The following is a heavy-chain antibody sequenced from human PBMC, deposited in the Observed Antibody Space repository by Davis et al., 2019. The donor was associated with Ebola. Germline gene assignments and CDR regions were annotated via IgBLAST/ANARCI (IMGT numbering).Heavy chain of an antibody. Sequence: GESLKISCAASGFTFSSYWMSWVRQAPGKGLEWVANIKQDGSEKYYVDSVEGRFTISRDNAKNSLYLQMNSLRAEDTAVYYCARHRTIFGVVISYWYFDLWDRGTLVTVSS. V-gene: IGHV3-7*01. D-gene: IGHD3-3*01. CDR3: ARHRTIFGVVISYWYFDL. CDR2: IKQDGSEK. CDR1: GFTFSSYW. J-gene: IGHJ2*01.